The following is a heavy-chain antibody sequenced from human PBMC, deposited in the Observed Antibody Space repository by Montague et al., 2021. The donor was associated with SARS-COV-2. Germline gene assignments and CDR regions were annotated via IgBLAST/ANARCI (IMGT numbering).Heavy chain of an antibody. CDR2: VSHPGSA. V-gene: IGHV4-34*01. D-gene: IGHD1-1*01. CDR1: TEAFNGYY. Sequence: SETLSLTCAVYTEAFNGYYWTWIRQPPGKGLEWIGEVSHPGSAKYNPSLKSRVTISVDTYRKQVSLRLTSVTAADTATYYCARGEYNRGLFVVCPRYCFDYWGQGNMVAVSS. CDR3: ARGEYNRGLFVVCPRYCFDY. J-gene: IGHJ4*02.